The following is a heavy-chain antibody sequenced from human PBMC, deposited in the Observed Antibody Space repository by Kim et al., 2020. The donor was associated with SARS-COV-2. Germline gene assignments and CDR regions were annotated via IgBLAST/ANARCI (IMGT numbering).Heavy chain of an antibody. V-gene: IGHV3-30*07. J-gene: IGHJ6*02. CDR3: ARGYYDFWSGITYYYYGMDV. D-gene: IGHD3-3*01. Sequence: RFTISRDNSKNTLYLQMNSLRAEDTAVYYCARGYYDFWSGITYYYYGMDVWGQGTTVTVSS.